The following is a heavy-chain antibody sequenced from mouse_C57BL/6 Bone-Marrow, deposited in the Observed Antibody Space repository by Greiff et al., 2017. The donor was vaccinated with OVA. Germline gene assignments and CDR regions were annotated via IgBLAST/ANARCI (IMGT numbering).Heavy chain of an antibody. CDR3: ARVGGAYYGSSYGFAY. D-gene: IGHD1-1*01. V-gene: IGHV1-26*01. CDR2: INPNTGGT. Sequence: EVKLQQSGPELVKPGASVKISCKASGYTFTDYYMNWVKQSPGKSLEWIGDINPNTGGTSYNQKFKGKATLTVDQSSSTAYMELRSLTSEGSAVYDGARVGGAYYGSSYGFAYWGQGTLVTVSA. CDR1: GYTFTDYY. J-gene: IGHJ3*01.